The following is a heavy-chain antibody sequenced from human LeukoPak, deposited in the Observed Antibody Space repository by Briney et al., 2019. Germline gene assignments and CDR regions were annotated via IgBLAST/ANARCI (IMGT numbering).Heavy chain of an antibody. V-gene: IGHV4-39*01. CDR1: GGSISSSSYY. CDR3: ASTGMLLYQSIDY. Sequence: NPSETLSLTCTVSGGSISSSSYYWGWIRQPPGKGLEWIGSIYYSGSTYYNPSLKSRVTISVDTSKNQFSLKLSSVTAADTAVYYCASTGMLLYQSIDYWGQGTLVTVSS. J-gene: IGHJ4*02. CDR2: IYYSGST. D-gene: IGHD2-8*01.